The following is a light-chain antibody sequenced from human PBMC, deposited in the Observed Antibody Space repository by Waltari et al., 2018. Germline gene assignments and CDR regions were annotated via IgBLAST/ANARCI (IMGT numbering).Light chain of an antibody. Sequence: QSALTQPASVSGSPGQSITLPCTGTSSDVGSSNLVSWYQQYPGKAPKLMIYEVSKRPSGVSNRFSGSKSGNTASLTISGLQAEDEADYYCCSYAGSSTHVVFGGGTKLTVL. V-gene: IGLV2-23*02. CDR3: CSYAGSSTHVV. CDR2: EVS. CDR1: SSDVGSSNL. J-gene: IGLJ2*01.